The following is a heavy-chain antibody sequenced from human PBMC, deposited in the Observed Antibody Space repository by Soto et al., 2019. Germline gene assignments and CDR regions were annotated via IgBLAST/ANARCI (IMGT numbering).Heavy chain of an antibody. D-gene: IGHD3-22*01. CDR3: ARAMIIVEYGMDI. V-gene: IGHV3-48*03. J-gene: IGHJ6*02. CDR1: GFSFRGFE. CDR2: ITASGTVT. Sequence: HPGGSLRLSCAASGFSFRGFETNWVRQAPGKGLEWLSYITASGTVTYYADSVKGRFTISRDNSKNSLFLHMNSLRADDTAIYYCARAMIIVEYGMDIWGQGTAVTVSS.